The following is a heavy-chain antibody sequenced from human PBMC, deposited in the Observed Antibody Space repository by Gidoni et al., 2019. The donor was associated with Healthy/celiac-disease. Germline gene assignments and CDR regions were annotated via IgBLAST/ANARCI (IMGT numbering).Heavy chain of an antibody. V-gene: IGHV4-34*01. CDR3: ARLSGSGSYDYDYGMDV. D-gene: IGHD1-26*01. Sequence: QVQLPPCGAGLLQPSETLSLTCAVYGGSFSGYYWRWIRQPPGKGLEWIGEINHSGSTNYNPSLKSRGTISGDTSKNQVSLKLRSVTAADTAVDDGARLSGSGSYDYDYGMDVWGQGTTVTVSS. CDR2: INHSGST. CDR1: GGSFSGYY. J-gene: IGHJ6*02.